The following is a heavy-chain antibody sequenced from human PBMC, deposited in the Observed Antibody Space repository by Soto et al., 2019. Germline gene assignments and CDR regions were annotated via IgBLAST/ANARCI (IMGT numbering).Heavy chain of an antibody. J-gene: IGHJ6*02. CDR2: IYYSGST. Sequence: LSLTCTVSGGSISSSSYYWGWIRQPPGKGLEWIGSIYYSGSTYYNPSLKSRVTISVDTSKNQFSLKLSSVTAADTAVYYCVPQIYSSSWYYYGMDVWGQGTTVTVSS. CDR1: GGSISSSSYY. V-gene: IGHV4-39*01. CDR3: VPQIYSSSWYYYGMDV. D-gene: IGHD6-13*01.